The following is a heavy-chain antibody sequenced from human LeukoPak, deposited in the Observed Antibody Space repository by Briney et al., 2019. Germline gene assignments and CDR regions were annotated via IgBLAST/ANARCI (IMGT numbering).Heavy chain of an antibody. J-gene: IGHJ4*02. CDR2: ISSSSSYI. V-gene: IGHV3-21*01. CDR1: GFTFSTYS. Sequence: PGGSLRLSCAASGFTFSTYSMNWVRQAPGKGLEWVSSISSSSSYIYYADSVKGRFTISRDNAKNSLYLQMNSLRAEGTAVYYCARFALKTPPTDWGQGTLVTVSS. CDR3: ARFALKTPPTD.